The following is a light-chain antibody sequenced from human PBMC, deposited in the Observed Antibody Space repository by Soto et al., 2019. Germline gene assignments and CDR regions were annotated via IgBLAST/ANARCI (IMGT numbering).Light chain of an antibody. CDR3: QQYYSFPLT. Sequence: DIVMTQSPDSLAVSLGERATINCKSSQSLLYSSNNKNYLAWYQQKPGQPPKLLIYWASTRESGVPDRFTGSGSGTDFTLTISSLQAEDVAVYYCQQYYSFPLTFGGGTKVEI. CDR2: WAS. V-gene: IGKV4-1*01. CDR1: QSLLYSSNNKNY. J-gene: IGKJ4*01.